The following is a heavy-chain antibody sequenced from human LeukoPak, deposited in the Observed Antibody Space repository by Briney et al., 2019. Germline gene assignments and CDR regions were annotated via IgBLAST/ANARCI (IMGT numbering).Heavy chain of an antibody. D-gene: IGHD6-19*01. CDR3: ASQPSAVAGNY. V-gene: IGHV3-33*03. CDR2: IWYDGSNK. J-gene: IGHJ4*02. CDR1: GFTFSSYG. Sequence: PGRSLRLSCAASGFTFSSYGMHWVRQAPGKGLEWVAVIWYDGSNKYYADSVKGRFTISRDNAKNSLYLLMNSLRAEDTAVYYCASQPSAVAGNYWGQGTLVTVSS.